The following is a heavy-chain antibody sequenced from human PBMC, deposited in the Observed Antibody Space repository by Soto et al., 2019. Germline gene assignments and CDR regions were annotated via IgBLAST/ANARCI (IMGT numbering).Heavy chain of an antibody. CDR2: IIPIFGTA. D-gene: IGHD6-13*01. CDR3: ARERIAAAGTSYFDY. CDR1: GGTFSSYA. Sequence: SVKVSCKASGGTFSSYAISWVRQAPGQGLEWMGGIIPIFGTANYAQKFQGRVTITADESTSTAYMELSSLRSEDTAVYYCARERIAAAGTSYFDYWGQGTLVTVSS. J-gene: IGHJ4*02. V-gene: IGHV1-69*13.